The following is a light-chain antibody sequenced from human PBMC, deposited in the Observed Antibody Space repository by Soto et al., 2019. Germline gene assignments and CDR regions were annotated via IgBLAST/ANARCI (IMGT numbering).Light chain of an antibody. V-gene: IGKV3-15*01. Sequence: EIVMTQSPATLSVSPGEGATLSCRASQGVSTNLAWYQQKPGQAPRLLIYGAATRATGIPARFSGSGSGTEFTLPISSLQSEDFAVYYCQQYHNWPPYTFGQGTKLEIK. J-gene: IGKJ2*01. CDR2: GAA. CDR3: QQYHNWPPYT. CDR1: QGVSTN.